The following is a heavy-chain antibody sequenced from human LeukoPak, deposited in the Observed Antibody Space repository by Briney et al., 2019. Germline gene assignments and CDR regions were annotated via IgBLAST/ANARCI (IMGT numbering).Heavy chain of an antibody. CDR3: ARGTYYYNRGSYYNRMAFDI. J-gene: IGHJ3*02. V-gene: IGHV4-34*01. Sequence: SETLSLTCGVYRGSFSGYHWTWIRQPPGKGLEWIGDINHSGSTNYNPSLKSRVTISVDTSKNQFSLKLSSVTAADTAMYYCARGTYYYNRGSYYNRMAFDIWGQGTMVTVSS. D-gene: IGHD3-10*01. CDR2: INHSGST. CDR1: RGSFSGYH.